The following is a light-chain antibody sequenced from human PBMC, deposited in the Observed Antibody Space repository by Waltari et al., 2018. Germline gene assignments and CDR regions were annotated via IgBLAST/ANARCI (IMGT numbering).Light chain of an antibody. J-gene: IGKJ2*01. V-gene: IGKV1-5*03. Sequence: DIQMTQSPSSLSASVGDRVTITCRASQSISNWLAWYQQKPGKAPILLIYKASILKSGVPSRFSGSGSGTQFTLTISSLQPGDFATYYCQQYNTYSSFGQGTKL. CDR1: QSISNW. CDR2: KAS. CDR3: QQYNTYSS.